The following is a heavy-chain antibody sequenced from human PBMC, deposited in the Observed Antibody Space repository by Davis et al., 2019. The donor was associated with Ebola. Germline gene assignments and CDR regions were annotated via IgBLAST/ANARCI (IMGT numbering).Heavy chain of an antibody. V-gene: IGHV3-23*01. J-gene: IGHJ4*02. CDR1: GFTFSNAW. CDR3: AKETAAIPTRTDY. D-gene: IGHD1-1*01. Sequence: PGGSLRLSCAASGFTFSNAWMSWVRQAPGEGLEWVSSICGSTGSTYYADSVRGRFTVSRDNSKNMLFLQLTSLRDDDTAVYYCAKETAAIPTRTDYWGQGALVTVSS. CDR2: ICGSTGST.